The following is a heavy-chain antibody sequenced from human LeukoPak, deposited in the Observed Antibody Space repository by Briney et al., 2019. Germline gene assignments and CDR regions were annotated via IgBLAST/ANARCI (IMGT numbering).Heavy chain of an antibody. CDR2: IDHSGGT. CDR3: ARERDRRATFYPSPLGH. J-gene: IGHJ4*02. CDR1: GGSLNLYY. V-gene: IGHV4-34*01. Sequence: PSQTLSLTCAVYGGSLNLYYWSWIRQPPWKGLEWIVEIDHSGGTNYNPSLKSRVTISVDTPKNQFSLKLSSVTAADTAVYYCARERDRRATFYPSPLGHWGQGPLVTVAS. D-gene: IGHD2/OR15-2a*01.